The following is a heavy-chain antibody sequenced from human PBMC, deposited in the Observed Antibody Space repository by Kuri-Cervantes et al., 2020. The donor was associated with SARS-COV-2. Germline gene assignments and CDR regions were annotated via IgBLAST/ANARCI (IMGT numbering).Heavy chain of an antibody. Sequence: SETLSLTCSVSGASISNFYWSWIRQPPGKGLEWIGFIYHTGSTNYNPALRSRVTISVDTSKNQFSLKATSVTAADTAVYYCAGSSGRHIYYGMDVWGQGTTVTVSS. V-gene: IGHV4-59*03. CDR2: IYHTGST. CDR3: AGSSGRHIYYGMDV. CDR1: GASISNFY. D-gene: IGHD3-10*01. J-gene: IGHJ6*02.